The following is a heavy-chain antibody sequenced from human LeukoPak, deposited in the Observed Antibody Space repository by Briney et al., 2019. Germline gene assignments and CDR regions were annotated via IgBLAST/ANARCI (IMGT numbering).Heavy chain of an antibody. CDR2: IYSSGRT. CDR1: GASISAYH. V-gene: IGHV4-4*07. D-gene: IGHD5-18*01. J-gene: IGHJ4*02. Sequence: SKTLSLTCSVSGASISAYHWSWIRQPAGKGLEWIGRIYSSGRTNYIPSLKSRLTMSVDTSKNQFSLKLNSVTAADTAVYYCARDYSYPDYWGQGNLVTVSS. CDR3: ARDYSYPDY.